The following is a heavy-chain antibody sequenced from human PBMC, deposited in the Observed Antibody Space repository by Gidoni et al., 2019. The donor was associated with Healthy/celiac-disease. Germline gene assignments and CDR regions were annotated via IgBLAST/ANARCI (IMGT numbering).Heavy chain of an antibody. D-gene: IGHD6-13*01. CDR3: ARGKEQQLVGSDAFDI. J-gene: IGHJ3*02. Sequence: QVQLQQWGAGLLKPSETLSLTCAVYGGSFSGYYWSWIRQPPGKGLEWIGEINHSGSTNYNPSLKSRVTISVDTSKNQFSLKLSSVTAADTAVYYCARGKEQQLVGSDAFDIWGQGTMVTVSS. CDR1: GGSFSGYY. CDR2: INHSGST. V-gene: IGHV4-34*01.